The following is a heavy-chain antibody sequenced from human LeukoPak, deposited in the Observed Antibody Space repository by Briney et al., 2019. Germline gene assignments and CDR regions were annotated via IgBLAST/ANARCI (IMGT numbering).Heavy chain of an antibody. CDR2: IYYSGST. CDR3: TRDSSYDSSGYYY. J-gene: IGHJ4*02. CDR1: GGSFSGYY. Sequence: SETLSLTCAVYGGSFSGYYWSWIRQPPGKGLEWIGSIYYSGSTYYNPSLKSRVTISVDTSKNQFSLKLSSVTAADTAVYYCTRDSSYDSSGYYYWGQGTLVTVSS. V-gene: IGHV4-34*01. D-gene: IGHD3-22*01.